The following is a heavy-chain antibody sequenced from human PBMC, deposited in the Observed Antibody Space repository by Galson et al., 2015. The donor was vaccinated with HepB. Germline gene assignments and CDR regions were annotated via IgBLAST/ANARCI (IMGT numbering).Heavy chain of an antibody. CDR1: GYTFTGYY. V-gene: IGHV1-2*06. Sequence: SVKVSCKASGYTFTGYYMHWVRQAPGQGLEWMGRINPNSGGTNYAQKFQGRVTMTRDTSISTAYMELSRLRSDDTAVYYCARAPIQYCSSTSCFMDVWGKGTTVTVAS. CDR3: ARAPIQYCSSTSCFMDV. J-gene: IGHJ6*03. D-gene: IGHD2-2*01. CDR2: INPNSGGT.